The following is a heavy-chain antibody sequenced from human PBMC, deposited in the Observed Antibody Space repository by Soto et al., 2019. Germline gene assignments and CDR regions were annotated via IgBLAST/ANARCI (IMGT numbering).Heavy chain of an antibody. V-gene: IGHV3-74*01. CDR2: IDNDGSA. D-gene: IGHD2-21*01. Sequence: QLVESGGGLVQPGGSLRISCAASGSTFGTYWMHWVRQAPGKGLVWVSRIDNDGSAVYADSVKGRFTTSRDNAKNTVYLQMNSLRDEDTAVSYCARDIPHNWFDAWGQGTLVTVSS. CDR1: GSTFGTYW. J-gene: IGHJ5*02. CDR3: ARDIPHNWFDA.